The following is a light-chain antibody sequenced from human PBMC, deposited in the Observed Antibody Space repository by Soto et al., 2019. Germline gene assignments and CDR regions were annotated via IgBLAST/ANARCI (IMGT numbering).Light chain of an antibody. J-gene: IGKJ2*01. Sequence: EIRLFQSPGTVSLSPGERATLSCRASQSLSSSYFAWYQHKPGQGPRLLIYGAFTRATGIPDRFSGSGSGTDFTLTICSLQPDDFATYYSHQYFSLYTLGHGT. CDR1: QSLSSSY. V-gene: IGKV3-20*01. CDR3: HQYFSLYT. CDR2: GAF.